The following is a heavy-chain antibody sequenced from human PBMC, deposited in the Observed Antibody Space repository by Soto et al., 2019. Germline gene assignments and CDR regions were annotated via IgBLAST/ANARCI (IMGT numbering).Heavy chain of an antibody. CDR1: GGSISSYY. CDR3: ATHPLKDFRSGYSRPYSDYYYYYMDV. Sequence: PSETLSLTCTVSGGSISSYYWSWIRQPPGKGLEWIGYIYYSGSTNYNPSLKSRVTISVDTSKNQFSLKLSSVTAADTAVYYCATHPLKDFRSGYSRPYSDYYYYYMDVWGKGTTVTVSS. J-gene: IGHJ6*03. D-gene: IGHD3-3*01. CDR2: IYYSGST. V-gene: IGHV4-59*08.